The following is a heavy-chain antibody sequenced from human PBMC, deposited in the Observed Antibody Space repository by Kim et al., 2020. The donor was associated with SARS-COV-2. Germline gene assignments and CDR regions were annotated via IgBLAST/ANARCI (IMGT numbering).Heavy chain of an antibody. CDR2: INTNTGNP. V-gene: IGHV7-4-1*02. Sequence: ASVKVSCKASGYTFTSYAMNWVRQAPGQGLEWMGWINTNTGNPTYAQGFTGRFVFSLDTSVSTAYLQISSLKAEDTAVYYCAIGFTSTTVITGNYYYYGMDGWGQGTTVTVSS. CDR1: GYTFTSYA. J-gene: IGHJ6*02. D-gene: IGHD4-17*01. CDR3: AIGFTSTTVITGNYYYYGMDG.